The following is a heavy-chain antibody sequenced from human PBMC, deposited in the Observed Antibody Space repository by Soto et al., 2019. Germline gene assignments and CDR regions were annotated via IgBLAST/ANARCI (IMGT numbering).Heavy chain of an antibody. CDR2: IYWDDDK. J-gene: IGHJ3*01. D-gene: IGHD3-3*01. CDR3: AHTDQSEAEFFFDV. V-gene: IGHV2-5*02. Sequence: QITLEESGPTPVKPTQTLTLTCTFPGFSLNTGKKGVGWIRQPPGKALEWLAVIYWDDDKRYSPSLESRLTITKDSSKNQGVLQITNVDPVDTGTYYCAHTDQSEAEFFFDVWGQGTTVTVSS. CDR1: GFSLNTGKKG.